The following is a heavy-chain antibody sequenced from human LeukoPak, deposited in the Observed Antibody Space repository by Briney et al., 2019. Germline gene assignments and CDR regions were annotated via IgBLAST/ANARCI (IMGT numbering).Heavy chain of an antibody. Sequence: QAGGSLRLSCAASGFTFSSYSMNWVRQAPGKGLEWVSAISGSGGSTYYADSVKGRFTISRDNSKNTLYLQMNSLRAEDTAVYYCAKDKVPLSGVNWFDPWGQGTLVTVSS. CDR3: AKDKVPLSGVNWFDP. V-gene: IGHV3-23*01. CDR2: ISGSGGST. D-gene: IGHD3-10*01. CDR1: GFTFSSYS. J-gene: IGHJ5*02.